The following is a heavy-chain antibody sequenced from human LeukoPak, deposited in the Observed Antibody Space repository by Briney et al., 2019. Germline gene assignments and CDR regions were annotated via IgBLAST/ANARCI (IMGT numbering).Heavy chain of an antibody. CDR2: IYYSGST. V-gene: IGHV4-59*08. CDR1: GGSISSYY. CDR3: ARQGPTYYFDY. Sequence: SETLSLTCTVSGGSISSYYWSWIRQPPGKGLEWIGYIYYSGSTNYNPSLKSRVTISVDTSKNQFSLKLSYVTAADTAVYYCARQGPTYYFDYWGQGTLVTVSS. J-gene: IGHJ4*02.